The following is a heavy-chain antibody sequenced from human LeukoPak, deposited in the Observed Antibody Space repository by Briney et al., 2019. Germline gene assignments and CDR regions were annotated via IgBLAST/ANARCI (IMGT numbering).Heavy chain of an antibody. CDR2: TKGDGSEK. V-gene: IGHV3-7*03. CDR3: AREFNIAVAGIYTGFDT. Sequence: PGGPLGLSWAASDFTFSTYGMSWVRRAPGKGLEWGANTKGDGSEKRYVGSVRGRFTISRDNAKNSQYLQMNSLRADDTAVYYCAREFNIAVAGIYTGFDTWGQGTMVTVSS. CDR1: DFTFSTYG. J-gene: IGHJ3*02. D-gene: IGHD6-19*01.